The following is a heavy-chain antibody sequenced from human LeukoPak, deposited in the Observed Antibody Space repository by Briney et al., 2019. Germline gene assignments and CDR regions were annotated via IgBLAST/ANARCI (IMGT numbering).Heavy chain of an antibody. D-gene: IGHD6-19*01. CDR3: ARLRGRRSSGWFYFDY. CDR1: GGSFSGYY. V-gene: IGHV4-34*01. CDR2: INHSGST. J-gene: IGHJ4*02. Sequence: SETLSLTCAVYGGSFSGYYWSWIRQPPGKGLEWIGEINHSGSTNYNPSLKSRVTISVDTSKNQFSLKLSSVTAADTAVYYCARLRGRRSSGWFYFDYWGQGTLVTVSS.